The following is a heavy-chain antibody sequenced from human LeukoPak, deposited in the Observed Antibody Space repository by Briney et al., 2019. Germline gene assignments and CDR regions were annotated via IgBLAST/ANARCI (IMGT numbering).Heavy chain of an antibody. Sequence: SETLSLTCAVYGGSFSGYYWSWIRQPPGKGLEWIGEINHSGSTNYNPSLKSRVTISVDTSKNQFSLKLSSVTAADTAVYYCARGPSRLGCCSSTSCRYYYYGMDVWGKGTTVTVSS. CDR2: INHSGST. CDR3: ARGPSRLGCCSSTSCRYYYYGMDV. CDR1: GGSFSGYY. J-gene: IGHJ6*04. D-gene: IGHD2-2*01. V-gene: IGHV4-34*01.